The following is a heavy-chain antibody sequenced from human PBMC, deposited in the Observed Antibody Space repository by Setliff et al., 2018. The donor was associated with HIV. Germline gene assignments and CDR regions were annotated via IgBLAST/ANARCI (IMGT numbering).Heavy chain of an antibody. Sequence: ASVKVSCKASGFIFTHYYIHWVRQAPGQGLEWMGRISPNSGGTQFAQKFQGRVALTRDTSISTAYMELSGLRSDDTAVYYCAKGQGPVDYWGQGTQVTVSS. CDR3: AKGQGPVDY. J-gene: IGHJ4*02. V-gene: IGHV1-2*06. CDR1: GFIFTHYY. CDR2: ISPNSGGT.